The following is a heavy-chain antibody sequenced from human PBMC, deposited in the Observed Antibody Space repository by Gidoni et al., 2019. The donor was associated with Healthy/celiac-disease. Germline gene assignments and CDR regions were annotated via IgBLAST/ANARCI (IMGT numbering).Heavy chain of an antibody. V-gene: IGHV3-48*01. CDR2: ISSSSSTI. J-gene: IGHJ4*02. CDR3: ARDAQLWFLVPDY. D-gene: IGHD5-18*01. CDR1: GFTFSSYS. Sequence: EVQLVESGGGLVQPGGSLRLSCAASGFTFSSYSMNWVRQAPGKGLEWVSYISSSSSTIYYADSVKGRFTISRDNAKNSLYLQMNSLRAEDTAVYYCARDAQLWFLVPDYWGQGTLVTVSS.